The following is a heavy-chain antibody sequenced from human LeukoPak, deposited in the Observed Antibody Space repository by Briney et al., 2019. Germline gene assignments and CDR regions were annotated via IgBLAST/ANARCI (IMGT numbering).Heavy chain of an antibody. CDR3: AVYYDISLGNWFDP. D-gene: IGHD3-9*01. V-gene: IGHV3-7*01. Sequence: QAGGSLRLSCAASGFTFSSYWMTWVRQAPGKGLEWVANIKQDGSVKYYVDSVKGRFTISRDNAKNSLYLQMNSLRAEDTAVYYSAVYYDISLGNWFDPWGQGTLVTVSS. CDR2: IKQDGSVK. J-gene: IGHJ5*02. CDR1: GFTFSSYW.